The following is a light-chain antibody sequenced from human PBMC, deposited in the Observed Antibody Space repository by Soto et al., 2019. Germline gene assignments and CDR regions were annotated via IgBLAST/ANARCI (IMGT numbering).Light chain of an antibody. CDR1: QRVISSS. V-gene: IGKV3-20*01. J-gene: IGKJ4*01. CDR3: QQYGSSPLT. CDR2: YAS. Sequence: EIVLTQSPGTLSLSPGERATLSCSASQRVISSSLAWYQQKPGQSPRLLISYASTRSTGIPDRFSGSGSGTDFSLTISKLEPEDFAVYYCQQYGSSPLTFGGATKVEIK.